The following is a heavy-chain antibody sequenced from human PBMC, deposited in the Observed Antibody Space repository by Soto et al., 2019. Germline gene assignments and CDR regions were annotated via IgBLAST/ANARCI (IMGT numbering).Heavy chain of an antibody. Sequence: GASVKASCKASGYTFTINGMVWVRQAPGQGLEWMGWISAYNGNTNYAQKLQGRVTMTTDTSTSTAYMELRSLRSDDTAVYYCARDDKGSSWYWFAPWGQGTQVTVSS. V-gene: IGHV1-18*01. CDR3: ARDDKGSSWYWFAP. J-gene: IGHJ5*02. D-gene: IGHD6-13*01. CDR1: GYTFTING. CDR2: ISAYNGNT.